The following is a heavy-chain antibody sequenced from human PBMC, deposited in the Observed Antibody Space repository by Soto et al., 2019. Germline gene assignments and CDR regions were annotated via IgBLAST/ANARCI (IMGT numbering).Heavy chain of an antibody. J-gene: IGHJ4*02. Sequence: PSETLSLTCTVGGGSIRSSSYYWGWIRQPPGKGREWIGSIYYRGNTYYNPSLKSRVTISVDTSKNQFSLKLSSVTAADTAVYYCAREGGGYCSGGSCQVDYWGQGTLVTVSS. V-gene: IGHV4-39*02. CDR2: IYYRGNT. D-gene: IGHD2-15*01. CDR3: AREGGGYCSGGSCQVDY. CDR1: GGSIRSSSYY.